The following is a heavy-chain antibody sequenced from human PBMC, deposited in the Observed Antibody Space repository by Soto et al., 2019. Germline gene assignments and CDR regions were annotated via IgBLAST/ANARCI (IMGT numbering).Heavy chain of an antibody. CDR2: INPSGGST. J-gene: IGHJ6*02. Sequence: ASVKVSCKASGYTFTSYYMHWVRQAPGQGLEWMGIINPSGGSTSYAQKFQGRVTMTRDTSTSTAYMELSSLRSEDTAVYYCARSSSTGQTTRYYYYGMDVWGQGTTVTVSS. V-gene: IGHV1-46*01. CDR3: ARSSSTGQTTRYYYYGMDV. CDR1: GYTFTSYY. D-gene: IGHD1-7*01.